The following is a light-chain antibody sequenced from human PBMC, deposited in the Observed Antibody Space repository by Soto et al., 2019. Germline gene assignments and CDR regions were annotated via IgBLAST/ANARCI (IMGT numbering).Light chain of an antibody. V-gene: IGKV3-15*01. CDR3: QQYNDWPPWT. CDR1: QSISSN. J-gene: IGKJ1*01. CDR2: GAS. Sequence: DIVMTQSPATLSVSPGQRATLSCRASQSISSNLAWYQQKPGQAPRLLIYGASTRATGIPARFSGSGSGTELTLTISSRQPEDFAVYYCQQYNDWPPWTFGQGTKVEIK.